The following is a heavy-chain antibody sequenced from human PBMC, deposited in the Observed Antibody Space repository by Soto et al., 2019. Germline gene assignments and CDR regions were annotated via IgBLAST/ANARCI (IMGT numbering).Heavy chain of an antibody. J-gene: IGHJ4*02. V-gene: IGHV3-23*01. CDR3: AREGTEGGSPLFGY. CDR2: IFGGGHGA. D-gene: IGHD2-15*01. CDR1: GFTFNKYA. Sequence: GGSLRLSCAASGFTFNKYALSWVRQAPGQGLEWVAGIFGGGHGAFYADSVKGRFTISRDNSEDTLYLQMTSLRADDTAVYYCAREGTEGGSPLFGYWGPGTLVTVSS.